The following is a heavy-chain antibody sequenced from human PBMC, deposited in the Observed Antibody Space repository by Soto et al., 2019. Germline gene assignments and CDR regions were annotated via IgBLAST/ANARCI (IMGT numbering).Heavy chain of an antibody. D-gene: IGHD4-17*01. CDR1: GGSFSGYY. V-gene: IGHV4-34*01. J-gene: IGHJ4*02. CDR2: INHSGST. CDR3: ATYGDVDY. Sequence: PSETLSLTCAVYGGSFSGYYWSWIRQPPGKGLEWIGEINHSGSTNYNPPLKSRVTISVDTSKNQFSLKLSSVTAADTAVYYCATYGDVDYWGQGTLVTVSS.